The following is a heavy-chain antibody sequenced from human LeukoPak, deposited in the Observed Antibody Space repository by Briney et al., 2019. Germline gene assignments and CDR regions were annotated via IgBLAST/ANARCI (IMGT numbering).Heavy chain of an antibody. CDR3: ASAKARVGNDVLDY. CDR1: GFSLSSGYY. D-gene: IGHD1-26*01. Sequence: SETLSLTCTVSGFSLSSGYYWGWIRQPPGKGLEWIGSIFHTGSTYYNPSLKSRVTISVDTSKNQFSLKLSSVTAADTAVYYCASAKARVGNDVLDYWGQGTLVTVSS. J-gene: IGHJ4*02. V-gene: IGHV4-38-2*02. CDR2: IFHTGST.